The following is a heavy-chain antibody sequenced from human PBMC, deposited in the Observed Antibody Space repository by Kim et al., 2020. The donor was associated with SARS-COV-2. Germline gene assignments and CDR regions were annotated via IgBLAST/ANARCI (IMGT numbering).Heavy chain of an antibody. Sequence: GGSLRLSCAASGFTFSSYAMSWVRQAPGKGLEWVSAISGSGGSTYYADSVKGRFTISRDNSKNTLYLQMNSLRAEDTAVYYCAKDPDYGDVSFYYYYGMDVWGQGTTVTVSS. D-gene: IGHD4-17*01. V-gene: IGHV3-23*01. J-gene: IGHJ6*02. CDR1: GFTFSSYA. CDR2: ISGSGGST. CDR3: AKDPDYGDVSFYYYYGMDV.